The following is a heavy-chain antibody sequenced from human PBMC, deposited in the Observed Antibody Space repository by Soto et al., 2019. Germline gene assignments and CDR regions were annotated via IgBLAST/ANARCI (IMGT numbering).Heavy chain of an antibody. V-gene: IGHV4-34*01. D-gene: IGHD3-3*01. CDR2: INHSGST. Sequence: ASETLSLTCAVYGGSFSGYYWSWIRQPPGKGLEWIGEINHSGSTNYNPSLKSRVTISVDTSKNQFSLKLSSVTAADTAVYYCARGAYYDFWSGYYRLGWFDPWGQGTLVTVSS. CDR3: ARGAYYDFWSGYYRLGWFDP. CDR1: GGSFSGYY. J-gene: IGHJ5*02.